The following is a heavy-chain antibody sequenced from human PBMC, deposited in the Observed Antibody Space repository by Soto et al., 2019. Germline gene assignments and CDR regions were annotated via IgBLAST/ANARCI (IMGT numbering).Heavy chain of an antibody. Sequence: EVQLLESGGGLVQPGGSLRLSCAASGFTFSSYAMRWVRQAPGKGLEWVSAISGSGGSTYYADCVKGRFTISRDNSKNTLYLQTNSLRAEDTAVYYCARRGSGSYYDYWGQGTLVTVSS. V-gene: IGHV3-23*01. CDR1: GFTFSSYA. J-gene: IGHJ4*02. D-gene: IGHD1-26*01. CDR2: ISGSGGST. CDR3: ARRGSGSYYDY.